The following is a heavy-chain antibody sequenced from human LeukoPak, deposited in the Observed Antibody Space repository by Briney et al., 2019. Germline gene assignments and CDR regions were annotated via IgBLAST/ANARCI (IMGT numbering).Heavy chain of an antibody. D-gene: IGHD1-26*01. V-gene: IGHV1-69*04. CDR1: GGTFSSYA. J-gene: IGHJ4*02. CDR3: ARSLWEPHYFDY. Sequence: HRASVKVSCKASGGTFSSYAISWVRQAPGQGLEWMGRIIPILGIANYAQKFQGRVTITADKSTSTAYMEQSSLRSEDTAVYYCARSLWEPHYFDYWGQGTLVTVSS. CDR2: IIPILGIA.